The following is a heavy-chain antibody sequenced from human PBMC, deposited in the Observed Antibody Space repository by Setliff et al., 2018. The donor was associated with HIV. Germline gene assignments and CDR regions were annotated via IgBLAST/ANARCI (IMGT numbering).Heavy chain of an antibody. CDR2: INSYNGNT. J-gene: IGHJ6*02. V-gene: IGHV1-18*04. CDR1: GYTFTTYG. CDR3: SGSGVPPDYYCGMDA. D-gene: IGHD3-9*01. Sequence: ASVKVSCKASGYTFTTYGVNWVRQAPGQGLEWMGWINSYNGNTKFAQKFQGRVTMTTDTSTTTAFMELRSLKADDTGIYYCSGSGVPPDYYCGMDAWGQGTTVTVSS.